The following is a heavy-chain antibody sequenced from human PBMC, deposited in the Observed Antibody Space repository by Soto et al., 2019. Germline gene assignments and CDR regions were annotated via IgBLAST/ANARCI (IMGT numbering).Heavy chain of an antibody. D-gene: IGHD2-21*02. Sequence: ASVKVSCKASGYSYSTYALHWVRQAPGQRLEWMGWINVDNGKTKYSQKLQGSVTITRDTSASTVYMELSSLRSEDTAVYYCAVGRGFCGGDCSDAFDIWG. V-gene: IGHV1-3*01. J-gene: IGHJ3*02. CDR1: GYSYSTYA. CDR3: AVGRGFCGGDCSDAFDI. CDR2: INVDNGKT.